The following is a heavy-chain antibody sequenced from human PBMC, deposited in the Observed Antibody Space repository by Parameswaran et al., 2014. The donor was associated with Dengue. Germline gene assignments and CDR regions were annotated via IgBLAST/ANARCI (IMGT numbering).Heavy chain of an antibody. Sequence: PGKGLEWIATIYYSGSAYFNPSLRSRVTISVDSSKNQFSLNLSSVTAADTAVYYCARRDCSSSSCYLDYFDYWGQGTLVTVSS. CDR3: ARRDCSSSSCYLDYFDY. V-gene: IGHV4-39*01. CDR2: IYYSGSA. D-gene: IGHD2-2*01. J-gene: IGHJ4*02.